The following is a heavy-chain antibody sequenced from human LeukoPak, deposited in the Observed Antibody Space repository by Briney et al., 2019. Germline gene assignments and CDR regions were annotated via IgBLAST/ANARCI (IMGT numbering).Heavy chain of an antibody. CDR1: GFTFGDHA. Sequence: GGSLRLSCTASGFTFGDHAMSWVRQAPGKGLEWVGFIRSKAYGGTTEYAASVKGRFIISRDDSKSIAYLQMNSLRTEDTAVYYCTRGPIQVWLYYGMDVWGQGTTVIVSS. V-gene: IGHV3-49*04. CDR2: IRSKAYGGTT. J-gene: IGHJ6*02. D-gene: IGHD5-18*01. CDR3: TRGPIQVWLYYGMDV.